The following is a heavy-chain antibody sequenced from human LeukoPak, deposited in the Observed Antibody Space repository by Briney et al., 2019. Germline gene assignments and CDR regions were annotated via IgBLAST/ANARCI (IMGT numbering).Heavy chain of an antibody. J-gene: IGHJ4*02. CDR2: FDPEDGET. D-gene: IGHD4-23*01. CDR1: VYTLTELS. CDR3: ATYPEPVYGGNSYENFDY. V-gene: IGHV1-24*01. Sequence: ASVKVSCKVSVYTLTELSMHWVRQAPGKGLGWMGGFDPEDGETIYAQKFQGRVTMTEDTSTDTAYMELSSLRSEDTAVYYCATYPEPVYGGNSYENFDYWGQGTLVTVSS.